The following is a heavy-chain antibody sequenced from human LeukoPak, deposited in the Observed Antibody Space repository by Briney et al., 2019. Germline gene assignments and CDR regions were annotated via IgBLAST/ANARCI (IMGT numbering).Heavy chain of an antibody. CDR2: INPNSGGT. CDR3: ARARYTAPKIPDY. V-gene: IGHV1-2*02. J-gene: IGHJ4*02. D-gene: IGHD2-2*02. CDR1: GYTFTRYY. Sequence: ASVKVSCKASGYTFTRYYMHWVRQAPGQGLEWMGWINPNSGGTNYAQKFQGRVTMTRDTSISTAYMELSRLRSDDTAVYYCARARYTAPKIPDYWGQGTLVTVSS.